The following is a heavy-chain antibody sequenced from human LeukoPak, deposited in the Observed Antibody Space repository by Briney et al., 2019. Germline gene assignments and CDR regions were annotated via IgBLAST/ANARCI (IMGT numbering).Heavy chain of an antibody. J-gene: IGHJ4*02. D-gene: IGHD6-13*01. CDR1: GSTFSSYA. CDR3: AKDYNSSWYFGY. V-gene: IGHV3-23*01. CDR2: ISGSGGST. Sequence: GGSLRLSCAASGSTFSSYAMSWVRQAPGKGLEWVSAISGSGGSTYYADSVKGRFTISRDNSKNTLYLQMNSLRAVDTAVYYCAKDYNSSWYFGYWGQGTLVTVSS.